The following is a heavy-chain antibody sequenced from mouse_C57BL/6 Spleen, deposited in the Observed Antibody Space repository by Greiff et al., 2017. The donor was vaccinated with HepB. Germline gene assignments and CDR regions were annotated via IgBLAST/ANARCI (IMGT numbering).Heavy chain of an antibody. V-gene: IGHV1-76*01. CDR2: IYPGSGNT. D-gene: IGHD1-1*01. Sequence: QVQLQQSGAELVRPGASVKLSCKASGYTFTDYYINWVKQRPGQGLEWIARIYPGSGNTYYNEKFKGKATLTAEKSSSTAYMQLSSLTSEDSAVYFCARRRRDYYGSSYGYFDVWGTGTTVTVSS. CDR3: ARRRRDYYGSSYGYFDV. CDR1: GYTFTDYY. J-gene: IGHJ1*03.